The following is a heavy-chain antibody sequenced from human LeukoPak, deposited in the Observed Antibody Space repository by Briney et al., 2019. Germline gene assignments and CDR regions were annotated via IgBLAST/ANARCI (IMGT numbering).Heavy chain of an antibody. D-gene: IGHD1-26*01. CDR3: ARPQYSGSSNFDY. J-gene: IGHJ4*02. V-gene: IGHV3-20*04. Sequence: GGSLRLSCAASGFTFSSYEMNWVRQAPGKGLEWVSGINWNGGSTGYADSVKGRFTISRDNAKNSLYLQMNSLRAEDTALYYCARPQYSGSSNFDYWGQGTLVTVSS. CDR2: INWNGGST. CDR1: GFTFSSYE.